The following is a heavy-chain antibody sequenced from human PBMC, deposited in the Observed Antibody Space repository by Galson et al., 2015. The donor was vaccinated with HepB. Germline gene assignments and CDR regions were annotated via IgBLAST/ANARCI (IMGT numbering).Heavy chain of an antibody. D-gene: IGHD7-27*01. V-gene: IGHV3-30*04. J-gene: IGHJ4*02. CDR3: ARSPGDY. CDR1: GFTFSSYA. CDR2: ISYDGSNK. Sequence: SLRLSCAASGFTFSSYAMHWVRQAPGKGLEWVAVISYDGSNKYYADSVKGRFTISRDNSKNTLYLQMNSLRSDDTAVYYCARSPGDYWGQGTLVTVSS.